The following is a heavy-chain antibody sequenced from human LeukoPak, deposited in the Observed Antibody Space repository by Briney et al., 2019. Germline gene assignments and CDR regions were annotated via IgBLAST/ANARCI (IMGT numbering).Heavy chain of an antibody. V-gene: IGHV4-31*03. CDR3: ARSDRYSGSYYYGMDV. J-gene: IGHJ6*02. CDR1: GGSISSGGYY. D-gene: IGHD1-26*01. Sequence: SETLSLTCTVSGGSISSGGYYWSWIRQHPGKGLEWIGYIYYSGSTYYNPSLKGRVTISVDTSKNQFSLKLSSVTAADTAVYYCARSDRYSGSYYYGMDVWGQGTTVTVSS. CDR2: IYYSGST.